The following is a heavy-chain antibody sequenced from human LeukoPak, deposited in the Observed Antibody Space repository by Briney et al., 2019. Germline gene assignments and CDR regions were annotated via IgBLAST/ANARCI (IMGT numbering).Heavy chain of an antibody. V-gene: IGHV3-21*01. J-gene: IGHJ4*02. CDR1: GFTFSSYS. CDR3: AREWDGGFDY. Sequence: GESLKISCAASGFTFSSYSMNWVRQAPGKGLEWVSFISSSSSYKYYADSVKGRFTISRDNAKNSLYLQMNSLRAEDTAVYYCAREWDGGFDYWGQGTLVTVSS. D-gene: IGHD1-26*01. CDR2: ISSSSSYK.